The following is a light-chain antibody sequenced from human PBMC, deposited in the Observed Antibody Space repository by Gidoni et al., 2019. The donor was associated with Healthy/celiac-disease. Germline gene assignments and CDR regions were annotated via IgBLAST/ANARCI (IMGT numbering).Light chain of an antibody. Sequence: DIQMTQSPSSLSASVGDRVTITCRASQSISSYLNWYQQKPGKAPKLLIYAASSLQSGVPSRFSGSGSGTDFTLTISSLQPEDFATYYCQQSYSTHLTFDGGTKVEIK. CDR2: AAS. V-gene: IGKV1-39*01. CDR3: QQSYSTHLT. J-gene: IGKJ4*01. CDR1: QSISSY.